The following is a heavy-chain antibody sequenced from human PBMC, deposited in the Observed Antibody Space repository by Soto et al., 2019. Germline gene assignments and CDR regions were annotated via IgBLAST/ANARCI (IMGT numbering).Heavy chain of an antibody. CDR2: ISYDGSNK. Sequence: PGGSLRLSCAASGFTFSSYAMHWVRQAPGKGLEWVAVISYDGSNKYYADSVKGRFTISRDNSKNTLYLQMNSLRAEDTAVYYCAIDIAYRGYGGFAPWGLGTLVTVSS. J-gene: IGHJ5*02. V-gene: IGHV3-30-3*01. D-gene: IGHD5-12*01. CDR3: AIDIAYRGYGGFAP. CDR1: GFTFSSYA.